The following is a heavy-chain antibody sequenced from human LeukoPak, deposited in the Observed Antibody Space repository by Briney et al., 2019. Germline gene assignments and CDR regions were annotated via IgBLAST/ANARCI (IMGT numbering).Heavy chain of an antibody. D-gene: IGHD7-27*01. CDR1: GYTFTSYG. CDR3: GRYSELGIFLS. CDR2: IRAYNGNT. Sequence: ASVKLSCKASGYTFTSYGISWVRQAPEQGREWMGWIRAYNGNTNYAQKLQGRVNMTTDTSTSTAYMELRSLRCDDTAVYYCGRYSELGIFLSWGQGTLVTVSS. V-gene: IGHV1-18*01. J-gene: IGHJ4*02.